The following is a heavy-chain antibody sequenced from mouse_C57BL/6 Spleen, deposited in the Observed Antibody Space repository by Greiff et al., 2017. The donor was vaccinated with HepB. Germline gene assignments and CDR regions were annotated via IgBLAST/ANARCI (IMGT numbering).Heavy chain of an antibody. CDR2: IYPRSGNT. J-gene: IGHJ2*01. CDR3: ARGMGGFDY. D-gene: IGHD2-3*01. CDR1: GYTFTSYG. Sequence: QVQLQQSGAQLARPGASVKLSCNASGYTFTSYGISWVKQSTGQGLEWIGEIYPRSGNTYYNEKFKGKATLTADKSSSTAYMEIRRLTSEDSAVYFCARGMGGFDYWGQGTTLTVS. V-gene: IGHV1-81*01.